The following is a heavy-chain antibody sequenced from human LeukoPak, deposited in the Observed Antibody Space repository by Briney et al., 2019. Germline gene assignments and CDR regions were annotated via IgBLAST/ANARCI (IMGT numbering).Heavy chain of an antibody. D-gene: IGHD5-18*01. Sequence: PGGSLRLSCAASGFTFDDYGMSWVRQAPGKGLEWVSGVNWNGGSTGYADSVKGRFTISRDNAKNSLYLQMNSLRAEDTAVYYCARSPDTAMVNRYWGQGTLVTVSS. V-gene: IGHV3-20*04. CDR2: VNWNGGST. CDR3: ARSPDTAMVNRY. J-gene: IGHJ4*02. CDR1: GFTFDDYG.